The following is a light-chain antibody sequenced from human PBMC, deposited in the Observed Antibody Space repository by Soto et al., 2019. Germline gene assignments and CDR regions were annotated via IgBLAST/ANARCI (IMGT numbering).Light chain of an antibody. V-gene: IGKV3-20*01. J-gene: IGKJ1*01. CDR2: GAS. CDR3: QQYGRSPAT. Sequence: EIVLTQSPGTLSLSLGERATLSCRASQSVSNNYLAWYQQKPGQAPRLLIFGASSRATGIPDRVSGSGSGTDFTLTISGLEPEDFAVYYCQQYGRSPATFGQGTKVEV. CDR1: QSVSNNY.